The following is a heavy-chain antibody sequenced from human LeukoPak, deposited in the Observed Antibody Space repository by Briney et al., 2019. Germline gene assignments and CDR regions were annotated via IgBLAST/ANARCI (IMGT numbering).Heavy chain of an antibody. CDR1: GYTFTSYD. Sequence: ASVKVSCKASGYTFTSYDINWVRQATGQGLEWMGWMNPNSGNTGYAQKFQGRVTMTRDTSISTAYMELSRLRSDDTAVYYCARDDITKGAFDIWGQGTMVTVSS. D-gene: IGHD3-9*01. CDR3: ARDDITKGAFDI. V-gene: IGHV1-8*01. CDR2: MNPNSGNT. J-gene: IGHJ3*02.